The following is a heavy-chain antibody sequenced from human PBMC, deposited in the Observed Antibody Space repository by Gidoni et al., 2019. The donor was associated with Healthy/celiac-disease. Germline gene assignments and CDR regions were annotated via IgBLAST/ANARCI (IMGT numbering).Heavy chain of an antibody. V-gene: IGHV4-39*01. CDR2: IYYSGST. CDR1: GGPISSSSYY. Sequence: QLQLQESGPGLVKPSETLSLTCTVSGGPISSSSYYWGWIRQPPGKGLEWIGSIYYSGSTYYNPSLKSRVTISVDTSKNQFSLKLSSVTAADTAVYYCARHVTMYYYGSGLVDYWGQGTLVTVSS. D-gene: IGHD3-10*01. CDR3: ARHVTMYYYGSGLVDY. J-gene: IGHJ4*02.